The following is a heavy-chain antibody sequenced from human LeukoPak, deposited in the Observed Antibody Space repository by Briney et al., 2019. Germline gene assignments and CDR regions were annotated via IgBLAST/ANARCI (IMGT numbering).Heavy chain of an antibody. CDR1: GFTFSNAW. J-gene: IGHJ6*03. V-gene: IGHV3-15*01. D-gene: IGHD6-19*01. Sequence: GGSLRLSCAASGFTFSNAWMSWVRQAPGKGLEGVGRIKSKTDGCTTDYAAPVKGRFTISRDDSKNTLYLQMNSLKTEDTAVYYCTTDIPPPRIAVAGTYYYMDVWGKGTTVTVSS. CDR3: TTDIPPPRIAVAGTYYYMDV. CDR2: IKSKTDGCTT.